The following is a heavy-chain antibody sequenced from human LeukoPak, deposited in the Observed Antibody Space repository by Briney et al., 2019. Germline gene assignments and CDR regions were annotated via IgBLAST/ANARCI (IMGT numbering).Heavy chain of an antibody. CDR3: ARDFCSTSCNLGY. CDR1: GGTFSSYA. J-gene: IGHJ4*02. Sequence: ASVKVSCKASGGTFSSYAISWVRQAPGQGLEWMGGIIPIFGTANYAQKFQGRVTITADESTSTAYMELSSLRSEDTAVYYCARDFCSTSCNLGYWGQGTLVTVSS. CDR2: IIPIFGTA. V-gene: IGHV1-69*13. D-gene: IGHD2-2*01.